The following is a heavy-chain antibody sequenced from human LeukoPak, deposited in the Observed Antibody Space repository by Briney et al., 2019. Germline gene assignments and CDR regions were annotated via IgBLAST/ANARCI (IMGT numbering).Heavy chain of an antibody. J-gene: IGHJ4*02. V-gene: IGHV3-21*01. Sequence: GGSLRLSCAASGFTFSSYSMNWIRLGPPKGLDCVASISSRSSYIYYADSVKGRFTISRDNAKNSLYLQMNSLRVEDTAVYYCAGDSSNWNIDYWGQGTPVTVSS. CDR2: ISSRSSYI. CDR3: AGDSSNWNIDY. D-gene: IGHD6-13*01. CDR1: GFTFSSYS.